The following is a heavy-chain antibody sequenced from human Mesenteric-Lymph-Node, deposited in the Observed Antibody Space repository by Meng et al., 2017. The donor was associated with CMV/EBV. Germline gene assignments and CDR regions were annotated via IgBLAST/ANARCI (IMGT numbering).Heavy chain of an antibody. CDR3: ARCPGYCSGGSCSSFDY. V-gene: IGHV4-61*01. D-gene: IGHD2-15*01. CDR2: IYYSGST. Sequence: SETLSLTCTVSGGSVSSGIYYWSWIRQPPGKGLEWIGYIYYSGSTNYNPSLKSRVTISVDTSKNQFSLKLSSVTAADTAVYYCARCPGYCSGGSCSSFDYWGQGTLVTVSS. CDR1: GGSVSSGIYY. J-gene: IGHJ4*02.